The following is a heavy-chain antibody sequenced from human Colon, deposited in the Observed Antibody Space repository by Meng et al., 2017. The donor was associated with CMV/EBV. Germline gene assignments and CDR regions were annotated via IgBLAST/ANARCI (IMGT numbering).Heavy chain of an antibody. CDR3: ARGSVPAAINGVMYFHH. Sequence: SCAASGFTFSSYAMHWVRQAPGKGLEWVACISYDGSNQYYADSVKGRFTISRDNYRNILYLQMNSLRPEDTAVYDCARGSVPAAINGVMYFHHWGQGTLVTVSS. V-gene: IGHV3-30-3*01. CDR1: GFTFSSYA. D-gene: IGHD2-2*02. J-gene: IGHJ1*01. CDR2: ISYDGSNQ.